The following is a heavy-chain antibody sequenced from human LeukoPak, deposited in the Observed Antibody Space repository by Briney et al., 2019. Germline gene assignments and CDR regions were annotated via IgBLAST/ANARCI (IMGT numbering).Heavy chain of an antibody. Sequence: SGTLSLTCAVSGGSISSGGYSWSWIRQPPGKGLEWIGYIYHSGSTYYNPSLKSRVTISVDRSKNQFSLKLSSVTAADTAVYYCARGWLLSYYFDYWGQGTLVTVSS. CDR1: GGSISSGGYS. CDR2: IYHSGST. D-gene: IGHD5-12*01. V-gene: IGHV4-30-2*01. CDR3: ARGWLLSYYFDY. J-gene: IGHJ4*02.